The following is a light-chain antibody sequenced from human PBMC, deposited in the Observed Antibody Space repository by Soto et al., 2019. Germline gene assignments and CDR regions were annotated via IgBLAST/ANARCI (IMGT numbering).Light chain of an antibody. CDR1: TSNIGSDT. V-gene: IGLV1-44*01. J-gene: IGLJ2*01. CDR3: ASWDDSLDVVV. CDR2: RNT. Sequence: QSVLTQPPSASGTPGQRVTISCSGSTSNIGSDTVNWYQQLPGTAPKLLIYRNTQRPSGVPDRFSGSKSGASASQAISGLQSEDEADYYCASWDDSLDVVVFGGGTKVTVL.